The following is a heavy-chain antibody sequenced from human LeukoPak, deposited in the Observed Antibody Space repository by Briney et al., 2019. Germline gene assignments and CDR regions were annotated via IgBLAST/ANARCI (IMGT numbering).Heavy chain of an antibody. CDR1: GFTVSSNY. V-gene: IGHV3-66*01. J-gene: IGHJ4*02. D-gene: IGHD5-12*01. CDR2: IYTGGTT. CDR3: ARKRWLQSEVDY. Sequence: GGSLRLSCAVSGFTVSSNYMCRVRQAPGKGLEWVSIIYTGGTTYYADSVKGRFTISRDNSENKAYLQMNSLRGEDTAVYYCARKRWLQSEVDYWGQGTLVTVSS.